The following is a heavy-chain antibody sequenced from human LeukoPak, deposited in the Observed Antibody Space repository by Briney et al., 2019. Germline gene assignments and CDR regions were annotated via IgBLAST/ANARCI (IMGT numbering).Heavy chain of an antibody. D-gene: IGHD5-12*01. J-gene: IGHJ4*02. Sequence: GGSLRLSCAASGFTFSTYILHWVRQAPGKGLEYVSTISSNGRDTYNAGSVTGRFTISRDNSKNTLYLQMGSLRAEDMAVYYCARGVGNYGYDYFDYWGQGILVTPSS. CDR2: ISSNGRDT. CDR1: GFTFSTYI. CDR3: ARGVGNYGYDYFDY. V-gene: IGHV3-64*02.